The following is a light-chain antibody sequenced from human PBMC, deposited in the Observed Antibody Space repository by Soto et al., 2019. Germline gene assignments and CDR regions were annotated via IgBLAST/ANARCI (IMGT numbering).Light chain of an antibody. CDR1: QSISTN. V-gene: IGKV3-15*01. CDR3: QQYHKWPLT. CDR2: GAS. Sequence: EIVMTQSPATLSVSPGERASLSCRASQSISTNLAWYQQKPGQAPRLLIYGASTRATGIPARFSGSGSGTEFTLTLSSPQSEDFAVYYCQQYHKWPLTFGPGTKVDIE. J-gene: IGKJ3*01.